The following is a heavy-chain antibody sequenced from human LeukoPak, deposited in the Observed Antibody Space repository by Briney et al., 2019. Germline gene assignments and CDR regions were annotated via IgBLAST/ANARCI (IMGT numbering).Heavy chain of an antibody. CDR1: GFTVSSNY. Sequence: GGSLRLSCAASGFTVSSNYMSWVRQAPGKGLEWVSVIYSGGSTYYADSVKGRFTISRDNSKNTLYLQMNSLRAEDTAVYYCAREPYYYDSSGYFPWFDYWGQGTLVTVSS. D-gene: IGHD3-22*01. CDR3: AREPYYYDSSGYFPWFDY. V-gene: IGHV3-53*01. J-gene: IGHJ4*02. CDR2: IYSGGST.